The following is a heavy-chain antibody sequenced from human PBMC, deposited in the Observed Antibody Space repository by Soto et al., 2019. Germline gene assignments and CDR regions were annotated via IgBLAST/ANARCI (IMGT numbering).Heavy chain of an antibody. J-gene: IGHJ6*03. CDR3: ARPARGFLEWAPRPDYYYYMDV. CDR2: IYYSGST. Sequence: SETLSLTCTVSGGSISSSSYYWGWIRQPPGKGLEWIGSIYYSGSTYYNPSLKSRVTISVDTSKNQFSLKLSSVTAADTAVYYCARPARGFLEWAPRPDYYYYMDVWGKGTTVTVSS. V-gene: IGHV4-39*01. CDR1: GGSISSSSYY. D-gene: IGHD3-3*01.